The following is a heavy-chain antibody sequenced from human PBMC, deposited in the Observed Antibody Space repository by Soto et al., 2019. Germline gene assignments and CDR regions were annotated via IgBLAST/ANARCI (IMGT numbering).Heavy chain of an antibody. CDR1: GFTFSSYA. V-gene: IGHV3-23*01. CDR2: ISGSGGST. J-gene: IGHJ6*02. CDR3: AKGESYYYYGMDV. Sequence: EVQLLESGGGLVQPGGSLRLSCAASGFTFSSYAMSWVRQAPGKGLEWVSAISGSGGSTYYADSVKGRFTISRDNSKNTLDLQMNSLRAEDTAVYYCAKGESYYYYGMDVWGQGTTVTVSS.